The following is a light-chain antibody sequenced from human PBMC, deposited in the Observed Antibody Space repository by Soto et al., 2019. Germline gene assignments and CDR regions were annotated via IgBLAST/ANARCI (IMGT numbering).Light chain of an antibody. Sequence: DIQMTQSPSSLSASVGDRVTITCRASQSISSYLNWSQQRLGKAPKLLIYAASSLQSGVPSRFSGSGSGTHFTLTITSLQPEDFGTYYCQQSYSPPPTFGQGTKLEIK. CDR2: AAS. CDR1: QSISSY. V-gene: IGKV1-39*01. J-gene: IGKJ2*01. CDR3: QQSYSPPPT.